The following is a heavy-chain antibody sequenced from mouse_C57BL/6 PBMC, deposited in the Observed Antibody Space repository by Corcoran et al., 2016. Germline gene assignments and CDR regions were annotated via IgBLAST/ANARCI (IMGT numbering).Heavy chain of an antibody. V-gene: IGHV1-80*01. J-gene: IGHJ3*01. Sequence: QVRLQQSGAELVKPGASVKISRKASGYAFSSYWKNWVKQRPGKGLEWIGQIYPGDGDTNYNGKFKGKATLTADKSYSTAYMQLSSLTSEDSAVYFCARGRGTTVVAPFAYWGQGTLVTVSA. CDR3: ARGRGTTVVAPFAY. D-gene: IGHD1-1*01. CDR2: IYPGDGDT. CDR1: GYAFSSYW.